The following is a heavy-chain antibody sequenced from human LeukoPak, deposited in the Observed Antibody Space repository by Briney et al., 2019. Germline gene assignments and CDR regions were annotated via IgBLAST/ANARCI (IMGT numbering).Heavy chain of an antibody. CDR1: GGSISSGAYY. J-gene: IGHJ4*02. CDR3: ARVGADLTVTPCDY. D-gene: IGHD1/OR15-1a*01. CDR2: IYYSGST. Sequence: SQTLSLTCTVSGGSISSGAYYWSWIRQHPGKGLEWIGYIYYSGSTYYNPSLKSRVTISADTSKNQFSLKLSSVTATDTAVYYCARVGADLTVTPCDYWGQGAPVTVSS. V-gene: IGHV4-31*03.